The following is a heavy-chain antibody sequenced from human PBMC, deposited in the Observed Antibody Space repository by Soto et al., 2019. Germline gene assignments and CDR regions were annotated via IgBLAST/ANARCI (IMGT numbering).Heavy chain of an antibody. Sequence: SETLSLTCTVSGGSISSGGYYWSWIRQHPGKGLEWIGYIYYSGSTYYNPSLKSRVTISVDTSKNQFSLKLSSVTAADTAVYYCARDQGYYYDSSGYLGYWGQGTLVTVSS. V-gene: IGHV4-31*03. CDR1: GGSISSGGYY. D-gene: IGHD3-22*01. J-gene: IGHJ4*02. CDR3: ARDQGYYYDSSGYLGY. CDR2: IYYSGST.